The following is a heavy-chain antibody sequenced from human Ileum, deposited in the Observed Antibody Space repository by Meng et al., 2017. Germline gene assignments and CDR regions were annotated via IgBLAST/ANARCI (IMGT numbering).Heavy chain of an antibody. CDR1: GASVTTSHYQ. Sequence: QVQRQESGPGLVRPSETPSLICTVSGASVTTSHYQWGWIRQPPGKGLEWIGYASTNYNPSLKSRLTISLDTSKNQVSLKLTSVTAADTAVYYCARDHWGSLDYWGQGILVTVSS. CDR3: ARDHWGSLDY. CDR2: AST. D-gene: IGHD7-27*01. V-gene: IGHV4-61*01. J-gene: IGHJ4*02.